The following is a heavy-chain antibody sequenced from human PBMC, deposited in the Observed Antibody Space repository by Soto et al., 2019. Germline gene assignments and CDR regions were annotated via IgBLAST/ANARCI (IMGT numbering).Heavy chain of an antibody. CDR3: ARVKGKLQALYYFDY. V-gene: IGHV1-18*01. Sequence: ASVKGSCKASGYTFTSYGISWVRQAPGQGLEWMGWISAYNGNTNYAQKLQGRVTMTTDTSTSTAYMELRSLRSDNTAVYYCARVKGKLQALYYFDYWGQGTLVTVSS. J-gene: IGHJ4*02. D-gene: IGHD2-15*01. CDR2: ISAYNGNT. CDR1: GYTFTSYG.